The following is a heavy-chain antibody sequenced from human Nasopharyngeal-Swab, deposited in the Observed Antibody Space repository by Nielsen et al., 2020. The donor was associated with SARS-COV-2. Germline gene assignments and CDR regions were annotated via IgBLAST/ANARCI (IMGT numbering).Heavy chain of an antibody. J-gene: IGHJ4*02. Sequence: SVKVSCKTSGYTYTGYYVHWVRQAPGQGLEWMGGIIPIFGAPSYAQKFQGRVTITADESSNTASLELSGLRSEDTAVYYCAREDGYYFANWGLGTLVTVSS. V-gene: IGHV1-69*13. CDR3: AREDGYYFAN. D-gene: IGHD2-2*03. CDR1: GYTYTGYY. CDR2: IIPIFGAP.